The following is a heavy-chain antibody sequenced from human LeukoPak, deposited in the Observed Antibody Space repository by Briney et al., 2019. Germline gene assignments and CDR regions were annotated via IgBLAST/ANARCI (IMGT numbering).Heavy chain of an antibody. CDR3: AKDTRGSGSYYHRRGYFDY. D-gene: IGHD3-10*01. V-gene: IGHV3-30*18. J-gene: IGHJ4*02. Sequence: PGRSLRLSCAASGFTFSSYGMHWVRQAPGKGLEWVAVISYDGSNKYYADSVKGRFTISRDNSKNALYLQMNSLRAEDTAVYYCAKDTRGSGSYYHRRGYFDYWGQGTLVTVSS. CDR1: GFTFSSYG. CDR2: ISYDGSNK.